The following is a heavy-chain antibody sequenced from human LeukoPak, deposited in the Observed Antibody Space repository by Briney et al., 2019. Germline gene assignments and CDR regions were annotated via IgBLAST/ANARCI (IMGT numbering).Heavy chain of an antibody. V-gene: IGHV3-66*01. CDR1: GFTVSDSY. CDR2: IYSGGST. J-gene: IGHJ4*02. CDR3: ARARSGTQYYFDY. D-gene: IGHD1-26*01. Sequence: AGGSLRLSCAASGFTVSDSYMSWVRQAPGKGLEWVSVIYSGGSTYYADSVKGRFTISRDTSKNTLYLQMNSLRAEDTAVYYCARARSGTQYYFDYWGQGTLVTVSS.